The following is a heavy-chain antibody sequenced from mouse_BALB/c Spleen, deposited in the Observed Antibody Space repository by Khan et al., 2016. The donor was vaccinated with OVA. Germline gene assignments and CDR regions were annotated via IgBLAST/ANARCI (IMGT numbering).Heavy chain of an antibody. Sequence: EVKLLESGPGLVKPSQSLSLTCTVTGYSITSNYAWNWIRQFPGNKLEWMGYISYSGSTNYNPSLKSRISITRDTSKNQFFLQLNSVTTEDTATYYWARANYYGYAMDYWGQGTSITVSS. CDR3: ARANYYGYAMDY. CDR2: ISYSGST. J-gene: IGHJ4*01. CDR1: GYSITSNYA. D-gene: IGHD1-1*01. V-gene: IGHV3-2*02.